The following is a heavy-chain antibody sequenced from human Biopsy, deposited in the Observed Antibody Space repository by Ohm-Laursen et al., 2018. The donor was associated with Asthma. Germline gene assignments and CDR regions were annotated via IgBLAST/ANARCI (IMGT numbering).Heavy chain of an antibody. CDR1: GFPFSSYG. J-gene: IGHJ4*02. Sequence: SLRLSCSASGFPFSSYGMHWVRQAPGKGLAWVAVISYDGSNKYYADSVKSRFTISRDNSKNTLYLQMNSLRAEDTAVYYCASQSSGPDFWSGYYYFDYWGQGTLVTVSS. D-gene: IGHD3-3*01. V-gene: IGHV3-30*03. CDR2: ISYDGSNK. CDR3: ASQSSGPDFWSGYYYFDY.